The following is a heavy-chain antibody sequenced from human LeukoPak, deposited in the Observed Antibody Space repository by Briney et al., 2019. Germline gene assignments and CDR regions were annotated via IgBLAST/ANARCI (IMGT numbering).Heavy chain of an antibody. CDR1: GGTFSSYA. V-gene: IGHV1-69*01. CDR2: IIPIFGTA. Sequence: SVKVSCKASGGTFSSYAISWVRQAPGQGLEWMGGIIPIFGTANYAQKFQGRVTITADESTSTAYMELSSLRSEDTAVYYCARDLGYCSGGSCYGDFWGQGTLVTVSS. J-gene: IGHJ4*02. D-gene: IGHD2-15*01. CDR3: ARDLGYCSGGSCYGDF.